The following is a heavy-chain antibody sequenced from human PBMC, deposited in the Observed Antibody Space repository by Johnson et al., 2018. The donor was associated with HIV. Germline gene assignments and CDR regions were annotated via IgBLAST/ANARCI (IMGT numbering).Heavy chain of an antibody. V-gene: IGHV3-30*04. Sequence: QVQLVESGGGVVQPGRSLRLSCAASGFTFSSYAMHWVRQAPGKGLEWVAVISYDGSNKYYADSVKGRFTISRDNSKNTLYLQMNSLRAEDTAVYYCAFIEYSSLDAFDIWGQWTMVTVSS. CDR3: AFIEYSSLDAFDI. J-gene: IGHJ3*02. CDR2: ISYDGSNK. CDR1: GFTFSSYA. D-gene: IGHD6-6*01.